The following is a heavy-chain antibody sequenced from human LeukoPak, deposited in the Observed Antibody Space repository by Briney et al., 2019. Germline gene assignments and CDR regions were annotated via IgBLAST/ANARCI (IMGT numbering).Heavy chain of an antibody. D-gene: IGHD6-13*01. V-gene: IGHV3-30-3*01. CDR1: GFTFRSYA. CDR2: ISYEGSNK. Sequence: GRSLRLSCAASGFTFRSYAMHWVRQAPGKGLEWVAVISYEGSNKYYADSVKGQFTISRDNSKNTLYLQMNSLRAEDTAVYYCARTIAAAGTGPSHWYFDLWGRGTLVTVLS. CDR3: ARTIAAAGTGPSHWYFDL. J-gene: IGHJ2*01.